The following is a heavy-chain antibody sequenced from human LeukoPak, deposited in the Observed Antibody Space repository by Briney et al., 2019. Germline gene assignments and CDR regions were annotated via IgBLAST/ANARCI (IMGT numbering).Heavy chain of an antibody. V-gene: IGHV1-2*02. D-gene: IGHD6-13*01. CDR3: ARIERDSWYRRYYYGMDV. CDR2: INPNSGGT. J-gene: IGHJ6*02. Sequence: ASVKVSCKASGYTFTGYYMHWVRQAPGQGLEWMGWINPNSGGTNYAQKFQGRVTMTRDTSISTAYMELSRLRSDDTAGYYCARIERDSWYRRYYYGMDVWGQGTTVTVSS. CDR1: GYTFTGYY.